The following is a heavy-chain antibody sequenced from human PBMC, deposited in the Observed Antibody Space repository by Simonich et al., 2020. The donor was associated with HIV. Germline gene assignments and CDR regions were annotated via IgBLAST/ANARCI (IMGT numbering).Heavy chain of an antibody. CDR1: GYTFTGNY. CDR2: INPNSGVT. J-gene: IGHJ3*02. CDR3: AKSSLVGAQDDAFDI. Sequence: QVQLVQSGAEVKKPGASVKVSCKASGYTFTGNYMHWVRQAPGQGLEWMGWINPNSGVTNYAQKLQGRVTMTRDTSISTAYMELRRLKSDDTAVYYCAKSSLVGAQDDAFDIWGQGTMVTVSS. D-gene: IGHD1-26*01. V-gene: IGHV1-2*02.